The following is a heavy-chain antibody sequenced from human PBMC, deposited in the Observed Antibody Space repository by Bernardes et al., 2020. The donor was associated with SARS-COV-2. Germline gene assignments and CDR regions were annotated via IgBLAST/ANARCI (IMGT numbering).Heavy chain of an antibody. J-gene: IGHJ3*02. V-gene: IGHV3-48*03. Sequence: GGSLRLSCATSGFTFSSYEMNWVRQAPGKGLEWVSWIDSGGRTMYYADSVKGRFTISRDNAKNSLFLQMNSLRAEDTAVYYCARENPDPFDMWGHGTMVTVSS. CDR3: ARENPDPFDM. CDR1: GFTFSSYE. CDR2: IDSGGRTM.